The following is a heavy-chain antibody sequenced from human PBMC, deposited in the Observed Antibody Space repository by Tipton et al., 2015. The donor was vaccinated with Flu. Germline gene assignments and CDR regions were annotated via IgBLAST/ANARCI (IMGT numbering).Heavy chain of an antibody. J-gene: IGHJ6*02. CDR3: ARHYSNTPFYYYGMDI. V-gene: IGHV5-51*01. CDR1: GYSFSSYW. D-gene: IGHD2/OR15-2a*01. CDR2: VYPGASEI. Sequence: QLVQSGGEVKKPGESLKISCKGSGYSFSSYWIGWVRQKAGKGLEWMGMVYPGASEIIYSPSFQGQVTISVDMSITTAYVQWSSLKASDTAMYYCARHYSNTPFYYYGMDIWGQGTTVTVSS.